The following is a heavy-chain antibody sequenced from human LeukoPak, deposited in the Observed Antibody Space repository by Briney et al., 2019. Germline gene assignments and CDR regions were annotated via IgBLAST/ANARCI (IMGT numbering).Heavy chain of an antibody. D-gene: IGHD3-3*01. Sequence: GGSLRLSCAASGFTFSSYAVSWVRQAPGKGLEWVSAISGSGGSTYYADSVKGRFTISRDNSKNTLHLQMNSLRAEDTAVYYCVGTNYDFWSGYYLPRFDYWGQGTLVTVSS. J-gene: IGHJ4*02. CDR2: ISGSGGST. V-gene: IGHV3-23*01. CDR3: VGTNYDFWSGYYLPRFDY. CDR1: GFTFSSYA.